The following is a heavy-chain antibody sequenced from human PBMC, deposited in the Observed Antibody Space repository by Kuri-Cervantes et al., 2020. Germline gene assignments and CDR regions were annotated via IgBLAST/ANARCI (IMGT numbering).Heavy chain of an antibody. CDR1: GGSISSGDYY. D-gene: IGHD5-24*01. J-gene: IGHJ4*02. V-gene: IGHV4-30-4*01. Sequence: SETLSLTCTVSGGSISSGDYYWSWIRQPPGKGLEWIGYIYYSGSTYYNPSLKSRVTISVDTSKNQFSLKLSSVTAADTAVYYCARGALFRGRDGYNYFDYWGQGTLVTVSS. CDR2: IYYSGST. CDR3: ARGALFRGRDGYNYFDY.